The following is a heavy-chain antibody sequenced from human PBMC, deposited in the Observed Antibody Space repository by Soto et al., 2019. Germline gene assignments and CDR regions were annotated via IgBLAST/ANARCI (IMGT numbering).Heavy chain of an antibody. D-gene: IGHD3-10*01. CDR1: GYTFTSYG. Sequence: ASVKVSCKASGYTFTSYGISWVRQAPGQGLEWMGWISAYNGNTNYAQKLQGRVTMTTDTSTSTAYMELRSLRSDDTAVYYCARGPRVLLWFGELAGYWGQGTLVTVSS. J-gene: IGHJ4*02. CDR2: ISAYNGNT. CDR3: ARGPRVLLWFGELAGY. V-gene: IGHV1-18*01.